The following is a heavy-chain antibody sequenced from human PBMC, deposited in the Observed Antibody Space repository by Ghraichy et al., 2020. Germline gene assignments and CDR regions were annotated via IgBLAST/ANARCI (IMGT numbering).Heavy chain of an antibody. D-gene: IGHD6-25*01. CDR2: VSYSGNI. CDR3: ARHNVRSASNPFDP. Sequence: SETLSLTFTVSGGSMSGTTFIWGWVRQPPGKGLEWIGSVSYSGNIQYNPSLKNRVTVSVDTSKNQFSLRLSSVTAPDTAVYYCARHNVRSASNPFDPWGQGTLVTVSS. V-gene: IGHV4-39*01. J-gene: IGHJ5*02. CDR1: GGSMSGTTFI.